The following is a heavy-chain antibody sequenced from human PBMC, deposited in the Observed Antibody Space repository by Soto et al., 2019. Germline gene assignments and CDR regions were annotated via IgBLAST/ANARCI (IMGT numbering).Heavy chain of an antibody. CDR1: GYSISSGYY. V-gene: IGHV4-38-2*01. D-gene: IGHD2-21*02. CDR3: ARGRGGVTAILFYFDY. CDR2: IYHSGST. J-gene: IGHJ4*02. Sequence: PSETLSLTCAVSGYSISSGYYWGWIRQPPGKGLEWIGSIYHSGSTYYNPSLKSRVTISVDTSKNQFSLKLSSVTAADTAVYYCARGRGGVTAILFYFDYWGQGTLVTVS.